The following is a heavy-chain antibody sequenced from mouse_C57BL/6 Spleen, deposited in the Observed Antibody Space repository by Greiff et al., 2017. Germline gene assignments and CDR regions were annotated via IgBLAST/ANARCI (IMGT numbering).Heavy chain of an antibody. CDR1: GYAFTNYL. Sequence: QVQLKESGAELVRPGTSVKVSCKASGYAFTNYLIEWVKQRPGQGLEWIGVINPGSGGTNYNEKFKGKATLTADKSSSTAYMQLSSLTSEDSAVYFCARLDDYDGYYYAMDYWGQGTSVTVSS. V-gene: IGHV1-54*01. J-gene: IGHJ4*01. CDR3: ARLDDYDGYYYAMDY. D-gene: IGHD2-4*01. CDR2: INPGSGGT.